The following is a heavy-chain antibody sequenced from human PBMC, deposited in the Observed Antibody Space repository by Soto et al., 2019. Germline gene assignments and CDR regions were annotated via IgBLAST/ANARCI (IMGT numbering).Heavy chain of an antibody. CDR1: GFTFINYN. CDR3: ARDGRRGYDMDV. J-gene: IGHJ6*02. Sequence: VQLVESGGGLVQPGGSLRLSCAASGFTFINYNMNWVRQAPGKGLEWVSYIDGRSNTIYYADSVRGRFTISRDNAKNSLYLQTNSLRDEDTAVYFCARDGRRGYDMDVWGQGTTVTVSS. V-gene: IGHV3-48*02. CDR2: IDGRSNTI.